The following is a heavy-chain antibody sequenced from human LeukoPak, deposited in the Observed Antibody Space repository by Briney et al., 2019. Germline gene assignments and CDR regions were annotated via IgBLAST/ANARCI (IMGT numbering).Heavy chain of an antibody. CDR2: IKQDGSAK. Sequence: PGGSLRLSCAASGFTFSRHWMYWVRQAPGKGLERVANIKQDGSAKPYVDSVKGRFTISRDNAKNSLFLQMNSLRAEDTAVYYCARDNGWSADFWGQGTLVTVSS. D-gene: IGHD2-15*01. CDR3: ARDNGWSADF. V-gene: IGHV3-7*03. CDR1: GFTFSRHW. J-gene: IGHJ4*02.